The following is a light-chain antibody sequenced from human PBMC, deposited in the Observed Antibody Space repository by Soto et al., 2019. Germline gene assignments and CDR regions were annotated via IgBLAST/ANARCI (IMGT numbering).Light chain of an antibody. CDR2: SNN. J-gene: IGLJ3*02. Sequence: QSVLTQPPSASGTPGVRVTISCSGSSSNFAVNTVNWYQQVPGTAPKLLIYSNNQRPSGVPDRFSASKSVTSASLAISGLQSEDEAEYFCSTWDDSLNGPVFGGGTKVTDL. CDR3: STWDDSLNGPV. CDR1: SSNFAVNT. V-gene: IGLV1-44*01.